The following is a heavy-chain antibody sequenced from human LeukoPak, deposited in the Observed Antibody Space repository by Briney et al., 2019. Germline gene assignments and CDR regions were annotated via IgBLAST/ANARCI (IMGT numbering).Heavy chain of an antibody. J-gene: IGHJ4*02. V-gene: IGHV4-61*05. CDR1: GGSISSSSYY. CDR3: ARSSGSYGPNDY. CDR2: IYYSGST. Sequence: SETLSLTCTVSGGSISSSSYYWGWIRQPPGKGLEWIGYIYYSGSTNYNPSLKSRVTISVDTSKNQFSLKLSSVTAADTAVYYCARSSGSYGPNDYWGQGTLVTVSS. D-gene: IGHD1-26*01.